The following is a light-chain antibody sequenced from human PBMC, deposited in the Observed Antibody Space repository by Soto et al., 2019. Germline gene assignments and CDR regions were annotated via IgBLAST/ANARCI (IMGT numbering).Light chain of an antibody. Sequence: EIVMTQSPATLSVSPGERATLSCRASQSVGSDLAWYQQRPGQAPRLLIYGTSSRATGIPARFAGSGSGTEFILTITSLQSEDSAVYYCQEYNTWPWTFGQGTKVDIK. V-gene: IGKV3D-15*01. CDR2: GTS. CDR1: QSVGSD. J-gene: IGKJ1*01. CDR3: QEYNTWPWT.